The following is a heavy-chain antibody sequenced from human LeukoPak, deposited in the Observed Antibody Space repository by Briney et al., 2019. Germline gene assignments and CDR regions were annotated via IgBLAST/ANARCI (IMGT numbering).Heavy chain of an antibody. V-gene: IGHV3-23*01. Sequence: GGSLRLSCAASGFTFSRYGMNWVRQAPGKGLEWVSSIDISGGSTYYADSVQGRFTISRDNSKNTLYLQMNSLRAEDTALYYCANEVRPNDYWGQGTLVTVSS. J-gene: IGHJ4*02. CDR2: IDISGGST. CDR1: GFTFSRYG. CDR3: ANEVRPNDY. D-gene: IGHD1-1*01.